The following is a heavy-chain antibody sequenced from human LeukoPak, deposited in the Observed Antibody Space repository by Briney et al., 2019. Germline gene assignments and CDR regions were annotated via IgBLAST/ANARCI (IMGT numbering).Heavy chain of an antibody. J-gene: IGHJ5*02. D-gene: IGHD6-13*01. CDR1: GYSISSGYY. CDR2: IYHSGST. Sequence: SETLSLTCTVSGYSISSGYYWGWIRPPPGKGLEWIGSIYHSGSTYYNPSLKSRVTISVDTSKNQFSLKLSSVTAADTAKYYCATDKGPYSGSWYPNWFDPWGQGTLVTVSS. V-gene: IGHV4-38-2*02. CDR3: ATDKGPYSGSWYPNWFDP.